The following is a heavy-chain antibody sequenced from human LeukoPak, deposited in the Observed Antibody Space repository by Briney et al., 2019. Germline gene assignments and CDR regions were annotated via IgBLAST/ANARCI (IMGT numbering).Heavy chain of an antibody. J-gene: IGHJ4*02. V-gene: IGHV1-2*02. CDR1: GYAFTGYY. Sequence: ASVKVSCKASGYAFTGYYMHWVRQAPGQGLEWMGWINPNSGGTNYAQKFQGRVTMTRDTSTSTAYMELRSLRSDDTAVYYCARGSVGALDYWGQGTLVTVSS. D-gene: IGHD1-26*01. CDR3: ARGSVGALDY. CDR2: INPNSGGT.